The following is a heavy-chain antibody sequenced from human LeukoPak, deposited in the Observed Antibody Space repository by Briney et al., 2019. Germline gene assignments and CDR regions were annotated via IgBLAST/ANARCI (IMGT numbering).Heavy chain of an antibody. CDR1: GGTFSSYA. J-gene: IGHJ6*02. Sequence: ASVKVSCKASGGTFSSYAISWVRQAPGQGLEWMGRIIPILGIANYAQKFQGRVTITADKSTSTAYMELSSLRSEDTAVYYCARAEDWYYYYGMDVWGQGTTVTVSS. V-gene: IGHV1-69*04. CDR2: IIPILGIA. D-gene: IGHD3-9*01. CDR3: ARAEDWYYYYGMDV.